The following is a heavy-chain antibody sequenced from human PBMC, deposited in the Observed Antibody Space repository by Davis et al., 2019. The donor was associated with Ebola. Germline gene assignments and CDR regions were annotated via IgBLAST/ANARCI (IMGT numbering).Heavy chain of an antibody. D-gene: IGHD6-13*01. J-gene: IGHJ4*02. CDR3: ARGLIAAAGTRYFDY. V-gene: IGHV4-59*01. CDR2: IYYSGST. Sequence: MPSETLSLTCTVSGGSISSYYWSWIRQPPGKGLEWIGYIYYSGSTNYNPPLKSRVTISVDTSKNQFSLKLSSVTAADTAVYYCARGLIAAAGTRYFDYWGQGTLVTVSS. CDR1: GGSISSYY.